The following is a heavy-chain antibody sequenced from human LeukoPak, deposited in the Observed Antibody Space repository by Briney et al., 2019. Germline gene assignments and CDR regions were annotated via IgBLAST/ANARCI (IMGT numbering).Heavy chain of an antibody. Sequence: GASVKVSCKASGFTFTSSAVQWVRQARGQRLEWIGWIVVGSGNTNYARKFQERVTITRDMSTSTAYMELSSLRSEDTAVYYCARWGDYDILTGYLSPFDYWGQGTLVTVSS. V-gene: IGHV1-58*01. D-gene: IGHD3-9*01. CDR2: IVVGSGNT. CDR3: ARWGDYDILTGYLSPFDY. CDR1: GFTFTSSA. J-gene: IGHJ4*02.